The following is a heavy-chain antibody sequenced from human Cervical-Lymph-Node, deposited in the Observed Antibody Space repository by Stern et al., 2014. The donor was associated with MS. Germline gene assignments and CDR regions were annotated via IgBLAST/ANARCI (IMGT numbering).Heavy chain of an antibody. J-gene: IGHJ6*02. CDR3: TKDRLFCSGGGCYGMDV. CDR2: ISNDGNEK. V-gene: IGHV3-30*18. CDR1: GFTLRSYG. Sequence: MQLVESGGGVVQPGRSLRLSCAASGFTLRSYGMHWVRQAPGKGLEWVAVISNDGNEKSYADSVKGRFTISRDNSKNTVYLQMNSLRTEDTAVYYCTKDRLFCSGGGCYGMDVWGQGTTVTVSS. D-gene: IGHD2-15*01.